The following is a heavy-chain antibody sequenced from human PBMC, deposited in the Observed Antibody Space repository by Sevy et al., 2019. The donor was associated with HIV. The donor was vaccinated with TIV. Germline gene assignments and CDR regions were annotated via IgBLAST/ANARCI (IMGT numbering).Heavy chain of an antibody. CDR2: ISGSSSYI. J-gene: IGHJ4*02. Sequence: GGSLRISCAASGFTFNIYSMNWVRQAPGKGLEWVSSISGSSSYIFYADSVKGRFTISRDKAKNSLYLQMNSLRAEDTAVYYCARGRGDPRADCFDYWGQGTLVTVSS. D-gene: IGHD2-21*02. CDR1: GFTFNIYS. CDR3: ARGRGDPRADCFDY. V-gene: IGHV3-21*01.